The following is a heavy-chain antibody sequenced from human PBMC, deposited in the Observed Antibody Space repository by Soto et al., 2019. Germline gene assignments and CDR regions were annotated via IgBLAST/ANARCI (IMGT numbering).Heavy chain of an antibody. D-gene: IGHD2-15*01. CDR1: GFTVSNNY. J-gene: IGHJ4*02. V-gene: IGHV3-53*01. CDR3: AREGGGVYCSGGSCYGRYFDF. CDR2: IYSGGST. Sequence: GGSLRLSCAASGFTVSNNYMSWVRQAPGKGLEWVSIIYSGGSTYYADSVQGRFTISRDNSKYTLFLQMSSLRAEDTAVYYCAREGGGVYCSGGSCYGRYFDFWGQGTRVTVSS.